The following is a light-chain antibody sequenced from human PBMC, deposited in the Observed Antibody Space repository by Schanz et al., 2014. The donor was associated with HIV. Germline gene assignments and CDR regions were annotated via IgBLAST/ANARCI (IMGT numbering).Light chain of an antibody. CDR2: GAY. CDR3: QQYGSSLWT. Sequence: EIVLAQSPGTLSLSPGEGATLSCRASQSLSSTHLAWYQQKPGQAPRLLIYGAYNRATGIPDRFSGSGSGTDFTLTISRLEPEDFAVYYCQQYGSSLWTFGQGTKVEIK. CDR1: QSLSSTH. J-gene: IGKJ1*01. V-gene: IGKV3-20*01.